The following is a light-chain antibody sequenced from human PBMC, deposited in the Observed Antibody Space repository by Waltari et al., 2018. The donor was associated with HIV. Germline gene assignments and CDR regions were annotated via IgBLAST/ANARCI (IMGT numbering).Light chain of an antibody. CDR3: QQYYNTPLT. CDR1: QSLLYTSNHKNY. CDR2: WAS. J-gene: IGKJ4*01. V-gene: IGKV4-1*01. Sequence: DFVMTQSPDSLTVSLGERATLHCKHTQSLLYTSNHKNYLAWYQQKPGQPPNLLIYWASIRESGVPDRFSGSGSGTDFTLTISSLQAEDVAVYYCQQYYNTPLTFGGRTKVEIK.